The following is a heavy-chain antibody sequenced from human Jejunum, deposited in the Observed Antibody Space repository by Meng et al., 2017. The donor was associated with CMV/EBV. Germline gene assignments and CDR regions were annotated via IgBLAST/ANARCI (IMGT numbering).Heavy chain of an antibody. CDR2: INTNTGNP. Sequence: QVQLVQSGSELKKPGASVKVSSKASGYTFTKYGLNWVRQAPGQGLEWKGWINTNTGNPTNAQGFTGRFVFSLDTSVTTAYMEITSLKAEDTAVYYCARRRYVGYGYYFDSWGQGTLVTVSS. CDR3: ARRRYVGYGYYFDS. J-gene: IGHJ4*02. CDR1: GYTFTKYG. D-gene: IGHD5-18*01. V-gene: IGHV7-4-1*02.